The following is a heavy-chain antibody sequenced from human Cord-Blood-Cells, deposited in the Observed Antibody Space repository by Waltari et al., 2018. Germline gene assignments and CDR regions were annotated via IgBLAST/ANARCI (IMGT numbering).Heavy chain of an antibody. CDR1: GCSISSYY. CDR2: IYYSGSP. Sequence: QVQLQASGPGLVKPSETLSLTCTVSGCSISSYYWRWIRQPPGKGLEWFGYIYYSGSPNYNPSLKTRVTISVDTSKNQFSLKLSSVTAADTAVYYCARGRAVPGHWYFDLWGRGTLVTVSS. J-gene: IGHJ2*01. V-gene: IGHV4-59*01. D-gene: IGHD1-26*01. CDR3: ARGRAVPGHWYFDL.